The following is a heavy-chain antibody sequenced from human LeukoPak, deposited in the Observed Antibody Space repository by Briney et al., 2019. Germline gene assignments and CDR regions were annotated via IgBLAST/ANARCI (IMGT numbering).Heavy chain of an antibody. V-gene: IGHV3-21*01. Sequence: GGSLRLSCAASGFTFSSYSMNWVRQASGKGLEWVSSISSSSSYIYYADSVKDRFTISRDNAKNSLYLQMNSLRAEDTAVYYCARDGRRGFLGYGMDVWGQGTTVTVSS. D-gene: IGHD3-3*01. CDR3: ARDGRRGFLGYGMDV. CDR2: ISSSSSYI. J-gene: IGHJ6*02. CDR1: GFTFSSYS.